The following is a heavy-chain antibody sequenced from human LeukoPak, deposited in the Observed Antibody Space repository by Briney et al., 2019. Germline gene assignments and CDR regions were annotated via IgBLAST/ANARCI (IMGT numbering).Heavy chain of an antibody. J-gene: IGHJ4*02. CDR1: GGSISSHY. Sequence: SETLSLTCTVSGGSISSHYWSWIRQPPGKGLEWIGYINYGGSTSYNPSLKSRVTISIDTSKNQFSLKLNSVTAADTAVYYCARRIDYGGSPFDYWGQGTLVTVSS. CDR2: INYGGST. CDR3: ARRIDYGGSPFDY. D-gene: IGHD4-23*01. V-gene: IGHV4-59*08.